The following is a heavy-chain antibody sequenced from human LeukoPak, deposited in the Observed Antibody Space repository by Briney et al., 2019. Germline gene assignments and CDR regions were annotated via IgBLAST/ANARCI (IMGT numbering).Heavy chain of an antibody. Sequence: GGSLRLSCAASGFTFSSYARSWVRQAPGKGLEWVSAISTSGGSIYYADSVKGRFTISRDNSKNTLYLQMNSLRAEDTALYYCASHFCSSSTCYTNYFDYWGQGTLVTVSS. V-gene: IGHV3-23*01. CDR2: ISTSGGSI. CDR1: GFTFSSYA. J-gene: IGHJ4*02. CDR3: ASHFCSSSTCYTNYFDY. D-gene: IGHD2-2*02.